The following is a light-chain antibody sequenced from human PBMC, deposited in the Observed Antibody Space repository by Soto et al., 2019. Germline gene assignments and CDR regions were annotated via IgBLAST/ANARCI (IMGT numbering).Light chain of an antibody. V-gene: IGKV3-15*01. Sequence: EIVMTQSPGTLSVSPGESATLSCRASQSVSTNLAWYRQKPGQSPRLLIYGASTRATVIPDRFSGSGSGTEFTLTISSLQSEDFAVYYCQQYHEWPLTFGGGTRWIS. J-gene: IGKJ4*01. CDR3: QQYHEWPLT. CDR2: GAS. CDR1: QSVSTN.